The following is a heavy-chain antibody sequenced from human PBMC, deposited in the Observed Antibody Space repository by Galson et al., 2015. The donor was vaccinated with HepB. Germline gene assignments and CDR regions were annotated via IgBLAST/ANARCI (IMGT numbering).Heavy chain of an antibody. CDR1: GGSISSYY. V-gene: IGHV4-59*08. Sequence: ETLSLTCTVSGGSISSYYWSWIRQPPGKGLEWIGYIYYSGSTNYNPSLKSRVTISVDTSKNQFSLKLSSVTAADTAVYYCARGGIYGGNPFHWYFDLWGRGTLVTVSS. D-gene: IGHD4-23*01. CDR2: IYYSGST. J-gene: IGHJ2*01. CDR3: ARGGIYGGNPFHWYFDL.